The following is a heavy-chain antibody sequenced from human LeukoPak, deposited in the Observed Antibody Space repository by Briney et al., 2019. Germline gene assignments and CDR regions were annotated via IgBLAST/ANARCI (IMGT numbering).Heavy chain of an antibody. D-gene: IGHD6-13*01. J-gene: IGHJ3*02. CDR1: GGSISSYY. CDR2: IYYSGST. Sequence: SETLSLTCTVSGGSISSYYWSWLRQPPGKGLEWIGYIYYSGSTNYNPSLKSRVTISVDTSKNQFSLKLSSVTAADTAVYYCARDSTSSSWYRRGAFDIWGQGTMVTVSS. V-gene: IGHV4-59*01. CDR3: ARDSTSSSWYRRGAFDI.